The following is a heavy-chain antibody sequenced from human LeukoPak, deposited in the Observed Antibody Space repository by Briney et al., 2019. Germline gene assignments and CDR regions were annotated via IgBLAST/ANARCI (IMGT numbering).Heavy chain of an antibody. D-gene: IGHD2-2*01. CDR3: ASGYCSGTSCFGAFDM. CDR2: IGQDGTEK. V-gene: IGHV3-7*01. J-gene: IGHJ3*02. Sequence: GGSLRLPCAASGFNFSSHWMSWVRQAPGKGLEWVANIGQDGTEKNYVDSVKGRFTISRDNAKNSLYLQMSSLRAEDTAVYHCASGYCSGTSCFGAFDMWGQGTMVPVSS. CDR1: GFNFSSHW.